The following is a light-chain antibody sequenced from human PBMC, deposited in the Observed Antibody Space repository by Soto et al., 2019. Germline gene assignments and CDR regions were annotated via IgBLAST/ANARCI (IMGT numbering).Light chain of an antibody. V-gene: IGKV3D-15*01. CDR2: GAS. Sequence: EIVLTHSPATLSVSPCESATLSFRASQRISTNLAWYQHKRGQAPRLLIYGASTRATGIPARFSGSGSETEFTLTISSLQSEDFAVYYCQQYNNWPLTFGQGTRLEIK. J-gene: IGKJ5*01. CDR1: QRISTN. CDR3: QQYNNWPLT.